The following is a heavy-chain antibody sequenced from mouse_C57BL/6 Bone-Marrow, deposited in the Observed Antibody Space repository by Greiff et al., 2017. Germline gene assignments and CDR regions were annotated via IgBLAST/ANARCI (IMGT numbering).Heavy chain of an antibody. V-gene: IGHV1-9*01. Sequence: QVQLQQSGAELMKPGASVKLSCKATGYTFTGYWIEGVKQRPGHGLECIGEILPGSGSTNYNEKFKGKATFTADTFSNTAYMQLSSLTTEDSAIYYCARTRGLYCWYFDVWGTGTTVTVSS. CDR2: ILPGSGST. CDR1: GYTFTGYW. CDR3: ARTRGLYCWYFDV. J-gene: IGHJ1*03.